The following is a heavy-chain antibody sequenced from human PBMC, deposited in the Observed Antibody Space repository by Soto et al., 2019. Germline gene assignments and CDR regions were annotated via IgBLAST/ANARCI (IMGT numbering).Heavy chain of an antibody. CDR2: IYYGGST. D-gene: IGHD4-17*01. CDR1: GASISDYY. J-gene: IGHJ4*02. Sequence: SETLSLTCIVSGASISDYYWSWNRQPPGKGLEWIGYIYYGGSTNYNPALNSRVAISVDTSNNQFSLSLRSVTAADTAVYFCARHPQNPDCGDSSDFWGQGTLVTVSS. CDR3: ARHPQNPDCGDSSDF. V-gene: IGHV4-59*08.